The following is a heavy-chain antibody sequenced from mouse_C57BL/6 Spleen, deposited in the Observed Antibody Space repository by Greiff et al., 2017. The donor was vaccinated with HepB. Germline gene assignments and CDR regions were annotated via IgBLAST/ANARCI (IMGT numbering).Heavy chain of an antibody. CDR2: INPNNGGT. J-gene: IGHJ2*01. CDR1: GYTFTDYN. V-gene: IGHV1-18*01. CDR3: ARFYDGYSPFDY. Sequence: DVKLVESGPELVKPGASVKIPCKASGYTFTDYNMDWVKQSHGKSLEWIGDINPNNGGTIYNQKFKGKATLTVDKSSSTAYMELRSLTSEDTAVYYCARFYDGYSPFDYWGQGTTLTVSS. D-gene: IGHD2-3*01.